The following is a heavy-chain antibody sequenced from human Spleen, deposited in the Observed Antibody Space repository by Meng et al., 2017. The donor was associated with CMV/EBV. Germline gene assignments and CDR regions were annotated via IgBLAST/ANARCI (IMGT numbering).Heavy chain of an antibody. CDR1: GFSFSRYW. J-gene: IGHJ4*02. CDR3: VRGGNAAPDY. D-gene: IGHD4-23*01. V-gene: IGHV3-7*01. CDR2: IKQDGSEK. Sequence: GESLKISCAASGFSFSRYWMTWVRQAPGKGLEWVATIKQDGSEKYYVDSVKGRFTISRDNAKNPLYLQMNSLRAEDTAVYHCVRGGNAAPDYWGQGTLVTVSS.